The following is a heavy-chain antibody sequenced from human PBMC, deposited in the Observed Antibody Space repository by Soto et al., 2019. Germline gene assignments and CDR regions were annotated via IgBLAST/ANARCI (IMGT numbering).Heavy chain of an antibody. CDR3: ARGRDGYNPDY. V-gene: IGHV3-33*01. CDR1: GFTFRNYG. J-gene: IGHJ4*02. Sequence: QVQLVESEGGVVQPVRSLKLSCAASGFTFRNYGMHWVRQAPGKGLEWMAVIWYDGTNKDYADSVKGRFTISRDNSKNTLYLQMNSLRDEDTAVYYCARGRDGYNPDYWGQGTLVTVSS. D-gene: IGHD5-12*01. CDR2: IWYDGTNK.